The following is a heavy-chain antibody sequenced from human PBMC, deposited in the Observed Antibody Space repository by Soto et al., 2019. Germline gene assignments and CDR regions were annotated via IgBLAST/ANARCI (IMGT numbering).Heavy chain of an antibody. CDR1: GASVSSGNYY. V-gene: IGHV4-61*01. J-gene: IGHJ4*02. Sequence: QVQLQESGPGLVKPSETLSLTCSVSGASVSSGNYYWNWIRQPPGKGLEWIGLIYYDGSTNYNPCLKRRVNIPVDTAKNQFSLPLTSVNAADTAVDYCARSHRGHDFGSRNYFDSWGQGSLVTVSS. CDR2: IYYDGST. D-gene: IGHD5-12*01. CDR3: ARSHRGHDFGSRNYFDS.